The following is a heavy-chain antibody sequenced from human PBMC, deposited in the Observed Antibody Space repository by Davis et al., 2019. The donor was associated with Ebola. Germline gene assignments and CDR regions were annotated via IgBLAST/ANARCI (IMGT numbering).Heavy chain of an antibody. J-gene: IGHJ4*02. CDR3: TRGRGGSSWELY. CDR2: ISGSGGST. V-gene: IGHV3-23*01. Sequence: GESLKISCAASGFTFTSYAMSWVRQAPGKGLEWVSGISGSGGSTYYADSVKGRFAISRDNSRNTLYLQMNSLRVDDTAMYYCTRGRGGSSWELYWGQGALVTVSS. CDR1: GFTFTSYA. D-gene: IGHD6-13*01.